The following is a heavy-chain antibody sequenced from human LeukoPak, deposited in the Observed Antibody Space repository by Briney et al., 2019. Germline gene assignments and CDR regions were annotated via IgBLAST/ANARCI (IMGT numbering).Heavy chain of an antibody. CDR2: TNENGGAQ. J-gene: IGHJ4*02. V-gene: IGHV3-7*01. CDR1: GFTSSDYW. D-gene: IGHD1-26*01. CDR3: TTGGSHGH. Sequence: PGGSLRLSCAASGFTSSDYWMAWVRQAPGKGLEWVGNTNENGGAQFYVDSVKGRFTVTRDNAKNSVYLQMESLGVDDSGVYYCTTGGSHGHWGRGVLVTVSS.